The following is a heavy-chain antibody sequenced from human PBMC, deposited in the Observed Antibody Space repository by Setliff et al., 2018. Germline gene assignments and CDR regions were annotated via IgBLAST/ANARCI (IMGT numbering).Heavy chain of an antibody. Sequence: SETLSLTCAVSGGSISSGDASWSWVRQPPGKGLEWIGYIYHAGSTNYNPSLKSRVTISVDTSKNQFSLKLSSVTAADTAVYYCARLGGYGDYRTYYFDYWGQGTLVTVSS. CDR3: ARLGGYGDYRTYYFDY. J-gene: IGHJ4*02. D-gene: IGHD4-17*01. CDR2: IYHAGST. V-gene: IGHV4-30-2*02. CDR1: GGSISSGDAS.